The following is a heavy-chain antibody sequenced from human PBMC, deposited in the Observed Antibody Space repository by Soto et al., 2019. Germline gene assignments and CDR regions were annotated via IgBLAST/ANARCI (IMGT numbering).Heavy chain of an antibody. D-gene: IGHD3-10*01. CDR1: GDSVSSNSAA. J-gene: IGHJ5*02. V-gene: IGHV6-1*01. CDR3: AREGGYYYGSGSYPPNNWFDP. CDR2: TYYRSKWYN. Sequence: SQTLSLTCAISGDSVSSNSAAWNWIRQSPSRGLEWLGRTYYRSKWYNDYAVSVKSRITINPDTSKNQFSLQLNSVTPEGTAVYYCAREGGYYYGSGSYPPNNWFDPWGQGTPVTVSS.